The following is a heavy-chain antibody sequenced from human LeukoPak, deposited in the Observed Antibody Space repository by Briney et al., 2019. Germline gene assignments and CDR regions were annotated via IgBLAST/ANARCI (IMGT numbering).Heavy chain of an antibody. V-gene: IGHV3-21*01. D-gene: IGHD5-24*01. CDR2: ISSSGMYI. CDR3: ARDRGMATIDRGGAIDF. Sequence: PGGSLRLSCAASGFTFSAFSMNWVRQAPGKGLEWVSYISSSGMYIYYTDSVKGRFAVSRDNDKKLAYLEMTSLRVEDTAVYYCARDRGMATIDRGGAIDFWGQGTAVSVSS. CDR1: GFTFSAFS. J-gene: IGHJ3*01.